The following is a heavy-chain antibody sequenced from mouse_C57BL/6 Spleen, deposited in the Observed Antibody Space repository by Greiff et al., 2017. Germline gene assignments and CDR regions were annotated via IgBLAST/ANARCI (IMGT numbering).Heavy chain of an antibody. CDR3: ARSCYYDAMDY. Sequence: EVQRVESGGGLVKPGGSLKLSCAASGFTFSSYAMSWVRQTPEKRLEWVATISDGGSYTYYPDNVKGRFTISRDNAKNNLYLQMSHLKSEDTAMYYCARSCYYDAMDYWGQGTSVTVSS. V-gene: IGHV5-4*01. CDR2: ISDGGSYT. CDR1: GFTFSSYA. D-gene: IGHD2-12*01. J-gene: IGHJ4*01.